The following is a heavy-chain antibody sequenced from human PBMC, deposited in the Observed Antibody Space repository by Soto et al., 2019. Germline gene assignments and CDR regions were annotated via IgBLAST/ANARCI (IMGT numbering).Heavy chain of an antibody. V-gene: IGHV1-18*01. D-gene: IGHD6-13*01. CDR2: ISAYNGNT. CDR1: GYTFTSYG. Sequence: ASVKVSCKASGYTFTSYGISWVRQAPGQGLEWMGWISAYNGNTNYAQKLQGRVTMTTDTSTSTAYMELRSLRSDNTAVYYCARVSRRIAAAESWFDPWGQGTLVTVSS. CDR3: ARVSRRIAAAESWFDP. J-gene: IGHJ5*02.